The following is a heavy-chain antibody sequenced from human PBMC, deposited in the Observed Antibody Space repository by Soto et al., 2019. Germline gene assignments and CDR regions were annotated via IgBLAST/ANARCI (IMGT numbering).Heavy chain of an antibody. CDR2: ISTDASST. J-gene: IGHJ1*01. CDR3: ARLPNKSPQN. V-gene: IGHV3-74*01. CDR1: GFTFSSYW. Sequence: EVQLVESGGGLVQPGGSLRLSCAASGFTFSSYWMHWVRQAPGKGLVWVSSISTDASSTSYADPVKGRFTISRDNAKNPLYLQMNSVRAEDTAVYYCARLPNKSPQNWGQGTLVSVSP.